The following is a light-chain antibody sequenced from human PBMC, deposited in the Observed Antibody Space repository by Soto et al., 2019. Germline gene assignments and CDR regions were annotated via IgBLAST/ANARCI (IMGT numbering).Light chain of an antibody. CDR3: QQYNNWPIT. Sequence: EIVMTQSPATLSVSPGVRATLSCRASQNILSNLAWYQQKPGQAPRLLIYGASTRATGIPARFSGSGSGTEFTLTISSLQSEDFEIYYCQQYNNWPITFGQGTRLEIK. CDR2: GAS. CDR1: QNILSN. V-gene: IGKV3-15*01. J-gene: IGKJ5*01.